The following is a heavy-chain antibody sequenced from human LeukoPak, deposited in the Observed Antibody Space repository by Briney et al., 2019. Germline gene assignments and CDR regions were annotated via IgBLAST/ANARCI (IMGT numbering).Heavy chain of an antibody. D-gene: IGHD2-15*01. CDR2: IKKKANSYIT. CDR1: GFTVINNY. V-gene: IGHV3-72*01. Sequence: GGSLRLSCAASGFTVINNYMTWVRQAPGKGLEWIGRIKKKANSYITEYAASVKGRFTISRDDSKNSLYLQMNSLKTEDTAVYYCARATPLGYGSPFDYWGQGTLVTVSS. CDR3: ARATPLGYGSPFDY. J-gene: IGHJ4*02.